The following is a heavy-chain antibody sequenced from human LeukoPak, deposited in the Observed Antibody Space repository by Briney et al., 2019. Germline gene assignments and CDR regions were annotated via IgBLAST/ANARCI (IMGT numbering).Heavy chain of an antibody. J-gene: IGHJ4*02. CDR3: AREGYCSSTSCYGDY. V-gene: IGHV3-21*01. CDR1: GFTFSSYS. Sequence: GGSLRLSCAASGFTFSSYSMDWVRQAPGKGLEWVSSISSSSSYIYYADSVKGRFTISRDNAKNSLYLQMNSLRAEDTAVYYCAREGYCSSTSCYGDYWGQGTLVTVSS. D-gene: IGHD2-2*01. CDR2: ISSSSSYI.